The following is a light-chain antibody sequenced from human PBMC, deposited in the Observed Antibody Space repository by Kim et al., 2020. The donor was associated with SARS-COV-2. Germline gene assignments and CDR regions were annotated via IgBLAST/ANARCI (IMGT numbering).Light chain of an antibody. J-gene: IGLJ2*01. CDR2: GKN. Sequence: SELTQDPAVSVALGQTVRITCQGDSLRSYYATWYQQKSGQAPILVIYGKNNRPSGIPDRFSGSSSGNTASLTITGTQAGDEADYYCNSRDSNDNVVFGGGTQLTVL. CDR1: SLRSYY. CDR3: NSRDSNDNVV. V-gene: IGLV3-19*01.